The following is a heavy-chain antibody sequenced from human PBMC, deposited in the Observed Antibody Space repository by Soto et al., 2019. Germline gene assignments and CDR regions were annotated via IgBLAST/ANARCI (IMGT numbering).Heavy chain of an antibody. Sequence: EVQLLESGGGLVQPGGSLRLSCAASGFTFSSYAMSWVRQAPGKGLEWVSAISGSGGSTYYADSVKGRFPISRDNSKNTLYLEMNSLRAEDTAVYYCAKGGGSKYYYGSGSAYGMDVWGQGTTVTVSS. J-gene: IGHJ6*02. D-gene: IGHD3-10*01. V-gene: IGHV3-23*01. CDR2: ISGSGGST. CDR3: AKGGGSKYYYGSGSAYGMDV. CDR1: GFTFSSYA.